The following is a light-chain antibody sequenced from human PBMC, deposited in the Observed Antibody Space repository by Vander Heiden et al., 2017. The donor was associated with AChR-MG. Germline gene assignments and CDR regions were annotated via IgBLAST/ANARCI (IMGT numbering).Light chain of an antibody. CDR3: RQRIQLPFT. CDR1: HSLLHSHGKPY. Sequence: DIIMTQPPLSLFVTPGQPAPISCKRSHSLLHSHGKPYSYWYFPSPRQPPQLLIYEVSTRFAGVPGGLSGSGSGTDCTRNISRVEADDVGVYYCRQRIQLPFTFGHGTKVEIK. CDR2: EVS. J-gene: IGKJ3*01. V-gene: IGKV2D-29*01.